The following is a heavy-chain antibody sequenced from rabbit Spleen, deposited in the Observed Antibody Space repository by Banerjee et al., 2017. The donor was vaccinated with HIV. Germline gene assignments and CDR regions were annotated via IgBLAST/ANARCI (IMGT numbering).Heavy chain of an antibody. D-gene: IGHD1-1*01. Sequence: QSLEESGGDLVKPGGSLTLTCKASGFSFSSGDYICWVRQAPGKGLEWISCIAGSGSGFTYSATWATGRFTISRTSSTTVTLRMTSLTAADRATYFCARDLLGLIGWNFYLWGPGTLVTVS. CDR1: GFSFSSGDY. CDR2: IAGSGSGFT. J-gene: IGHJ4*01. CDR3: ARDLLGLIGWNFYL. V-gene: IGHV1S40*01.